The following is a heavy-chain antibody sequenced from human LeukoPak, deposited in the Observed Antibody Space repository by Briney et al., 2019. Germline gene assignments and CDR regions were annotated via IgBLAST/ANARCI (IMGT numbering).Heavy chain of an antibody. V-gene: IGHV4-61*02. CDR3: ARFGHDYGDPDAFDI. J-gene: IGHJ3*02. D-gene: IGHD4-17*01. Sequence: PSETLSLTCTVSGGSISSGSYYWSWIRQPAGKGLEWIGRIYTSGSTNYNPSLKSRVTISVDTSKNQFSLKLSSVTAADTAVYYCARFGHDYGDPDAFDIWGQGTMVTLSS. CDR1: GGSISSGSYY. CDR2: IYTSGST.